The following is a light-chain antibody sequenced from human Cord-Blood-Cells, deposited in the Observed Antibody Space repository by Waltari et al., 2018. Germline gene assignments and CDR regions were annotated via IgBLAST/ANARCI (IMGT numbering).Light chain of an antibody. Sequence: EIVLTLSPATLSFSPGERPTLSCRASQSASSYLACYQQKPGQAPRLLIYDASNRATVIPAMFSGSGSGADFTLTISVLEPEVFVVYYCQQRSNWLTFGGGTKVEIK. CDR1: QSASSY. J-gene: IGKJ4*01. V-gene: IGKV3-11*01. CDR3: QQRSNWLT. CDR2: DAS.